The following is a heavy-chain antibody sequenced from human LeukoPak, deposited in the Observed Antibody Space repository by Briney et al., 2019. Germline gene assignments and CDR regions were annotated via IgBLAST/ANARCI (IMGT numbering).Heavy chain of an antibody. D-gene: IGHD2-2*01. Sequence: GASVKVSCKASGYTFTSYYMHWVRQAPGQGLEWMGIINPSGGSTSYAQKFQGRVTMTRDTSTSTVYMELSSLRSEDTAVYYCARAPEGGYCSSTSCYGPYNWFDPWGQGTLVTVSS. CDR1: GYTFTSYY. CDR3: ARAPEGGYCSSTSCYGPYNWFDP. J-gene: IGHJ5*02. V-gene: IGHV1-46*01. CDR2: INPSGGST.